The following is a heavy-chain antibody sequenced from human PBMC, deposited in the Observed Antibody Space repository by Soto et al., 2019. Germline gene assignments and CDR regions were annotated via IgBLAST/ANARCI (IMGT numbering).Heavy chain of an antibody. J-gene: IGHJ6*02. CDR3: ARRMVNPYYYYYGMDV. V-gene: IGHV3-33*01. CDR2: IWYDGSNK. Sequence: ESGGGVVPPGRSLRLSCAASGFTFSSYGMHWVRQAPGKGLEWVAVIWYDGSNKYYADSVKGRFTISRDNSKNTLYLQMNSLRAEDTAVYYCARRMVNPYYYYYGMDVWGQGTTVTVSS. D-gene: IGHD2-15*01. CDR1: GFTFSSYG.